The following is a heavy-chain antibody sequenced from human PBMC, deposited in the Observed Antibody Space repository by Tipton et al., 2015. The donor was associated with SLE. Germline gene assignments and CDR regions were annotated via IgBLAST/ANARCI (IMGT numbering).Heavy chain of an antibody. CDR1: GFTFTSYN. V-gene: IGHV3-21*01. J-gene: IGHJ6*03. CDR3: ARDDTIFGVESGYYYYYMGV. D-gene: IGHD3-3*01. Sequence: SLRLSCAASGFTFTSYNMNWVRQAPGRGLEWVSSISSSSNYIYYADSVRGRFTISRDNAKNSLYLQMNSLRAEDTAVYYCARDDTIFGVESGYYYYYMGVWGKGTTVTVSS. CDR2: ISSSSNYI.